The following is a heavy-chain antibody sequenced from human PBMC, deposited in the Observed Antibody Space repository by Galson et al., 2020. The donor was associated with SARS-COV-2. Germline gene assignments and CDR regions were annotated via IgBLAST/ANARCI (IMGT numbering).Heavy chain of an antibody. Sequence: GGSLRLSSAASGFTFSSYAMHWVRQAPGKGLEWVAVISYDGSNKYYADSVKGRFTISRDNSKNTLYLQMNSLRAEDTAVYYCWYGRTTVVTYHDYWGQGTLVTVSS. CDR2: ISYDGSNK. V-gene: IGHV3-30-3*01. J-gene: IGHJ4*02. CDR1: GFTFSSYA. CDR3: WYGRTTVVTYHDY. D-gene: IGHD4-17*01.